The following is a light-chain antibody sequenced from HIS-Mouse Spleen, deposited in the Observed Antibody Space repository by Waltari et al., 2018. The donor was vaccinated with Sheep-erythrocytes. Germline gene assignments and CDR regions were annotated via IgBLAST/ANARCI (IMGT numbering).Light chain of an antibody. V-gene: IGLV2-23*01. CDR1: SSDVGSYNL. CDR2: EGS. J-gene: IGLJ3*02. Sequence: QSALTQPASVSGSPGQSITISCTGTSSDVGSYNLVSWYQQHPGKAPKLMIYEGSKRASGVAKSFSGSKSGNTASLTISGLQAEDEADYYCCSYAGSSTPWVFGGGTKLTVL. CDR3: CSYAGSSTPWV.